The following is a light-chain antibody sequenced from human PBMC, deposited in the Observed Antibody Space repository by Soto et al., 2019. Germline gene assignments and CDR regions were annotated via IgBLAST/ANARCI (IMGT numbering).Light chain of an antibody. J-gene: IGKJ5*01. CDR3: QQSSNWPPVIT. CDR1: QSFASY. Sequence: EIVLTQSPATLSLSPGERVTLSCRASQSFASYLAWYQQKPGQAPMLLIYDASKRATGIPARFSGRGSGTEFTLPISSLEPEDFAVYYCQQSSNWPPVITFGQGTRLEIK. CDR2: DAS. V-gene: IGKV3-11*01.